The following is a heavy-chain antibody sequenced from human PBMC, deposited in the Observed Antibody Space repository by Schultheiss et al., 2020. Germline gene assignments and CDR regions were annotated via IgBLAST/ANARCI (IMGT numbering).Heavy chain of an antibody. CDR3: ARRGRVTNYYYYGMDV. Sequence: SETLSLTCAVYGGSFSGYYWSWIRQPPGKGLEWIGGINHSGSTNYNPPLKSRVTISVDTSKNQFSLKLSSVTAADTAVYYCARRGRVTNYYYYGMDVWGKGTTVTVSS. CDR2: INHSGST. D-gene: IGHD2-21*02. V-gene: IGHV4-34*01. J-gene: IGHJ6*04. CDR1: GGSFSGYY.